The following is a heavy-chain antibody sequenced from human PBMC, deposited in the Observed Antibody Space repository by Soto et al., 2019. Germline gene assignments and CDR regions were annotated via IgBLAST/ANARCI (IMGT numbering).Heavy chain of an antibody. Sequence: GGSLRLSCSASGFTFSSYGMHWVRQAPGKGLEWVAVIWYDGSNKYYADSVKGRFTISRDNSKNTLYLQMNSLRAEDTAVYYCASEGYGMDVWGQGTTVTVSS. CDR1: GFTFSSYG. J-gene: IGHJ6*02. CDR2: IWYDGSNK. V-gene: IGHV3-33*08. CDR3: ASEGYGMDV.